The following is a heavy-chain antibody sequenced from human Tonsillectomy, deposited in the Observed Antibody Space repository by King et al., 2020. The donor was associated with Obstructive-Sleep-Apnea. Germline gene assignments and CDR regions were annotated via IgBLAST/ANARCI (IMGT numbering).Heavy chain of an antibody. CDR3: ARHPYYYGSGSYPNWFDP. D-gene: IGHD3-10*01. Sequence: VQLVESGAEVKKPGESLKISCKGSGYSFTSYWIGWVRQMPGKGLEWMGIIYPGDSDSRYSPSFQGQVTISADKSISTAYLQWSSLKASDTAMYYCARHPYYYGSGSYPNWFDPWGQGTLVTVSS. J-gene: IGHJ5*02. CDR2: IYPGDSDS. V-gene: IGHV5-51*01. CDR1: GYSFTSYW.